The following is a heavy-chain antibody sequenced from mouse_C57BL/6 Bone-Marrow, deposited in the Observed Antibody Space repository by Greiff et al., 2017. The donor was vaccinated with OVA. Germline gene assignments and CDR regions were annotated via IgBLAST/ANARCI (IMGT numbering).Heavy chain of an antibody. Sequence: VQLQQSGPVLVKPGASVKMSCKASGYTFTDYYMNWVKQSHGKSLEWIGVINPYNGGTSYNQKFKGKATLTVDKSSSTAYMELNSLTSEDSAVYYCARSETTVVATWRYFDYWGQGTTLTVSS. D-gene: IGHD1-1*01. V-gene: IGHV1-19*01. J-gene: IGHJ2*01. CDR3: ARSETTVVATWRYFDY. CDR2: INPYNGGT. CDR1: GYTFTDYY.